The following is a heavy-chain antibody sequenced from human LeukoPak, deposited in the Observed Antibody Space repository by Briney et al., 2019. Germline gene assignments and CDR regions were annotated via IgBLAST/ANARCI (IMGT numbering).Heavy chain of an antibody. CDR3: AREHFEV. J-gene: IGHJ3*01. CDR2: IGPDGAFT. V-gene: IGHV3-64*01. Sequence: PGGSLRLSCAASGFNFGTHTVHWVRQAPGEGLQYVSGIGPDGAFTYYANSVKGRFTISRDNSKNTLYLQMGSLRPEDMAVYYCAREHFEVWGQGTLVT. CDR1: GFNFGTHT.